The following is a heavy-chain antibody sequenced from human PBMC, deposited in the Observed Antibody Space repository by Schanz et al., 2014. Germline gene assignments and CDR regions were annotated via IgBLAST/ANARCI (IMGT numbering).Heavy chain of an antibody. CDR3: AKHVRSLTGNDY. Sequence: VQLVESGGGVVQPGRSLRLSCAASGFTFSSYGMHWVRQAPGKGLEWVAIIWYDGSNKYYADSVKGRFTISRDNSKNTVYLQVNSLRAEDTAVYYCAKHVRSLTGNDYWGQGTLVTVSS. CDR1: GFTFSSYG. CDR2: IWYDGSNK. D-gene: IGHD3-9*01. V-gene: IGHV3-33*06. J-gene: IGHJ4*02.